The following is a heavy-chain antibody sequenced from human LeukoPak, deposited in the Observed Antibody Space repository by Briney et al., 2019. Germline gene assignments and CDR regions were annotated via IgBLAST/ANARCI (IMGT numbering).Heavy chain of an antibody. CDR1: GFTFKNYA. D-gene: IGHD1-26*01. Sequence: GGSLRLSCAASGFTFKNYAMSWVRQAPGKGLEWVSAISGSDAGTYYADSVKGRFAISGDTAKNTLFLQMNSLRAEDTAVYFCARSGRGGAFDLWGQGTMVTVSS. V-gene: IGHV3-23*01. J-gene: IGHJ3*01. CDR2: ISGSDAGT. CDR3: ARSGRGGAFDL.